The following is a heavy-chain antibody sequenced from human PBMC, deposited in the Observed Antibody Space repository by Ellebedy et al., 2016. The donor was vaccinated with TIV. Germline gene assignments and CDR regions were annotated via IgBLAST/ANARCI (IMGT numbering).Heavy chain of an antibody. CDR2: IKQDGSDK. Sequence: GESLKISXAASGFTFSNYWMHWVRQAPGRGLEWVANIKQDGSDKYYVDSVKGRFTISRDNAKNSVYLQMNNLRAEDTAVYYCARALGSGPCYWGQGTLVTVSS. CDR1: GFTFSNYW. J-gene: IGHJ4*02. V-gene: IGHV3-7*01. CDR3: ARALGSGPCY. D-gene: IGHD6-19*01.